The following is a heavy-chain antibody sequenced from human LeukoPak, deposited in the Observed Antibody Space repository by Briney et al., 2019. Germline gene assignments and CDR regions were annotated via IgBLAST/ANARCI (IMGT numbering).Heavy chain of an antibody. D-gene: IGHD5-18*01. CDR3: ARAPSSVSAMVRYYYYGMDV. Sequence: GIANYAQKFQGRVTITADKSTSTAYMELSSLRSEDTAVYYCARAPSSVSAMVRYYYYGMDVWGQGTTVTVSS. J-gene: IGHJ6*02. CDR2: GIA. V-gene: IGHV1-69*04.